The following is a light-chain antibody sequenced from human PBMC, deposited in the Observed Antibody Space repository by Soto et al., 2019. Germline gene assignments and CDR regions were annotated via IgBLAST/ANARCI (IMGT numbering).Light chain of an antibody. V-gene: IGKV1-5*01. J-gene: IGKJ5*01. CDR1: QSIRSW. Sequence: DIQMTQSPSTLSASVGDRVTITCRASQSIRSWLAWYQQKPGKAPKLLIYDASSLESGVPSRFSGSGSGTEFTLTISSLQPDDFAIYYCQQYKTYSITFGQGTRLEI. CDR2: DAS. CDR3: QQYKTYSIT.